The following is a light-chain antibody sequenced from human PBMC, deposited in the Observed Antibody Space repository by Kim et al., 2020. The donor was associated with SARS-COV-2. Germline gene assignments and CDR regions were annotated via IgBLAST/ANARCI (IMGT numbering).Light chain of an antibody. CDR1: NSNIGAGYD. V-gene: IGLV1-40*01. CDR2: GNS. CDR3: QSFDTSLSGWV. Sequence: QRVTISCTGSNSNIGAGYDVHWYQQLPGTAPKLLIYGNSNRPSGVPDRFSGSKSATSASLAITGLQAEDEADYYCQSFDTSLSGWVFGGGTKLTVL. J-gene: IGLJ3*02.